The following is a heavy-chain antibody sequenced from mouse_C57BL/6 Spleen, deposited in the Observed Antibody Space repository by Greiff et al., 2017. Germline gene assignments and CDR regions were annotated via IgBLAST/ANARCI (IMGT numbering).Heavy chain of an antibody. D-gene: IGHD2-4*01. Sequence: QVQLQQSGAELVRPGASVTLSCKASGYTFTDYEMHWVKQTPVHGLEWIGAIDPETGGTAYNQKFQGKAILTADKSSSTAYMELRSLTSEDSAVYYCTRHYDYDGGFAYWGQGTLVTVSA. CDR3: TRHYDYDGGFAY. CDR2: IDPETGGT. CDR1: GYTFTDYE. J-gene: IGHJ3*01. V-gene: IGHV1-15*01.